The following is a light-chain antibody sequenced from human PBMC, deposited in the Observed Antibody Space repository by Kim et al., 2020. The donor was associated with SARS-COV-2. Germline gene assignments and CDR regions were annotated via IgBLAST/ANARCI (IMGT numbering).Light chain of an antibody. Sequence: QPVLTQSPSASASLGASVKLTCTLSSGHRNYAIAWHQQQPEKGPRYLMKLNSDGSHTKGDGIPDRFSGSSSGAERYLTISSLQSEDEADYYCQTWDTGIWVFGGGTKLTVL. J-gene: IGLJ3*02. CDR2: LNSDGSH. V-gene: IGLV4-69*01. CDR3: QTWDTGIWV. CDR1: SGHRNYA.